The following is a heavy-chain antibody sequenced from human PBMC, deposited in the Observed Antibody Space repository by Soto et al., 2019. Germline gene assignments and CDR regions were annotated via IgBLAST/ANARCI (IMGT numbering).Heavy chain of an antibody. CDR3: AKNRGIMITFGGVIVRPTPFDY. D-gene: IGHD3-16*02. CDR1: GFTFSSYA. Sequence: FLRLSCAASGFTFSSYAMSWVRQAPGKGLEWVSAISGSGGSTYYADSVKGRFTISRDNSKNTLYLQMNSLRAEDTAVYYCAKNRGIMITFGGVIVRPTPFDYWGQGTLVTVSS. V-gene: IGHV3-23*01. CDR2: ISGSGGST. J-gene: IGHJ4*02.